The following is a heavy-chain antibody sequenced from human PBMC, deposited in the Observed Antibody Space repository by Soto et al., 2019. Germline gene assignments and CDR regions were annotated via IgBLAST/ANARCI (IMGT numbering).Heavy chain of an antibody. CDR3: ARVYCMSTSCYYYYGMDV. J-gene: IGHJ6*02. V-gene: IGHV1-3*01. CDR2: INAGNGNT. Sequence: QVQLVQSGAEVKKPGASVKVSCKASGYSFTSYAMHWVRQAPGQRLEWMGWINAGNGNTKYSQKFQGRVTITRNTTGRTDYMELSSLSSEVTAGYYCARVYCMSTSCYYYYGMDVWGQGTTVTVSS. CDR1: GYSFTSYA. D-gene: IGHD2-2*01.